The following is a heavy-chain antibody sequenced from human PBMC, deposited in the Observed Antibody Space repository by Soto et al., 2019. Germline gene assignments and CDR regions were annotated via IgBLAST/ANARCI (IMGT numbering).Heavy chain of an antibody. Sequence: GESLKISCQGSGYNFATHWIGWVRHKAGKGLEWMGIIFPGDAETRYSPSFQGHITISADKSTSIAYLRWSSLKASDTGMYYCATPGGFGMDVWGQGTTVTVSS. V-gene: IGHV5-51*01. CDR3: ATPGGFGMDV. CDR2: IFPGDAET. CDR1: GYNFATHW. D-gene: IGHD5-12*01. J-gene: IGHJ6*02.